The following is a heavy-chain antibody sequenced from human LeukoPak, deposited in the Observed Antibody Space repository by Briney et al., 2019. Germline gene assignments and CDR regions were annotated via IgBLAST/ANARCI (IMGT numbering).Heavy chain of an antibody. Sequence: SETLSLTCTVSGGSISSYYWSWIRQPPGKGLEWIGYIYYSGSTNYNPSLKSRVTISVDTSKNQFSLKLSSVTAADTAVYYCAREYYDYVWGSYRHAFDIWGQGTMVTVSS. CDR1: GGSISSYY. D-gene: IGHD3-16*02. V-gene: IGHV4-59*01. CDR3: AREYYDYVWGSYRHAFDI. CDR2: IYYSGST. J-gene: IGHJ3*02.